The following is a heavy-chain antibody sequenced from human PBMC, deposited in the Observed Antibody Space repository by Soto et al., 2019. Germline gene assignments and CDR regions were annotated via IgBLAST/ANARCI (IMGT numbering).Heavy chain of an antibody. CDR3: AREGGYSGYGHFDY. J-gene: IGHJ4*02. D-gene: IGHD5-12*01. CDR2: IYYSGST. V-gene: IGHV4-59*01. Sequence: SSETLSLTCTVSGGSISSYYWSWIRQPPGKGLEWIGYIYYSGSTNYNPSLKSRVTISVDTSKNQFSLKLSSVTAADTAVYYCAREGGYSGYGHFDYWGQGTLVTVSS. CDR1: GGSISSYY.